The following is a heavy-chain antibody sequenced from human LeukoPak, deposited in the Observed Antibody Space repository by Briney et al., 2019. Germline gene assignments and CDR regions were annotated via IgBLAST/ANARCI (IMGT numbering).Heavy chain of an antibody. Sequence: SETLSLTCTVSGGSISSHDWSWLRQPAGKGLEWIGQIYATGSTNYNPSLKSRVTMSVDTSKNQFSLELTSVTAADTAVYYCAREGDCSGGSCYSGPFDYWGQGTLVTVSS. V-gene: IGHV4-4*07. CDR1: GGSISSHD. CDR3: AREGDCSGGSCYSGPFDY. CDR2: IYATGST. J-gene: IGHJ4*02. D-gene: IGHD2-15*01.